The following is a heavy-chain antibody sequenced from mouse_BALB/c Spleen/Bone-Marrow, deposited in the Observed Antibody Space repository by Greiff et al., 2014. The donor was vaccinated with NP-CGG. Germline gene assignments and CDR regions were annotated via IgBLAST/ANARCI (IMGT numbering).Heavy chain of an antibody. CDR2: INPDNDGT. CDR3: ARTMIYFYAMDY. Sequence: VQLQQLGPELVKPGASVKVSCKASGYTFTSFVMYWVKQKLGQGLEWIGYINPDNDGTKYNEKFKCKATLTSDKSSTTAYMELSSLTSEDSAVYYCARTMIYFYAMDYWGQGTSVTVSS. V-gene: IGHV1-14*01. CDR1: GYTFTSFV. D-gene: IGHD2-4*01. J-gene: IGHJ4*01.